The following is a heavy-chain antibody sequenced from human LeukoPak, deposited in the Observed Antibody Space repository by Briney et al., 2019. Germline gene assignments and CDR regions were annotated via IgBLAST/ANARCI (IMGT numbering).Heavy chain of an antibody. D-gene: IGHD6-19*01. CDR3: ARSGWYGWWVYYYYGMDV. Sequence: PSETLSLTCTVSGGSISSGDYYWRWIRQPPGKGLEWIGYIYYSGSTYYNPSLKSRVTISVDTSKNQFSLKLSSVTAADTAVYYCARSGWYGWWVYYYYGMDVWGQGTTVTVSS. CDR1: GGSISSGDYY. J-gene: IGHJ6*02. V-gene: IGHV4-30-4*01. CDR2: IYYSGST.